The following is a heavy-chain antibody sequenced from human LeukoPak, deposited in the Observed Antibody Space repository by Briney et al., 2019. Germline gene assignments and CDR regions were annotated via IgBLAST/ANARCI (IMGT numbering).Heavy chain of an antibody. J-gene: IGHJ4*02. CDR2: IFPAGSDT. CDR1: GYSFATYW. V-gene: IGHV5-51*01. Sequence: KHGESLKISCRASGYSFATYWIGWVRQMPGKGLEWMGVIFPAGSDTRYSPSFQGQVTISADKSITTAYLQWSSLKAADIAMYYCARRGYDGNYFDYWGQGTLVTVSS. CDR3: ARRGYDGNYFDY. D-gene: IGHD5-12*01.